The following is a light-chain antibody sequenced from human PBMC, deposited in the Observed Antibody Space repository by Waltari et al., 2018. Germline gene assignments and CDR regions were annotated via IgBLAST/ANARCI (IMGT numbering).Light chain of an antibody. V-gene: IGLV4-69*01. CDR1: WGHSSYS. CDR3: QTWATGVGI. J-gene: IGLJ2*01. Sequence: QVVLTQSPSASASLGASVKLTCTLSWGHSSYSIAWHQQQPGKAPRDLMKINSDGGHTKGDGVPDRFSGSTSGADRYLIISSLQSDDEADYYCQTWATGVGIFGGGTRLTVL. CDR2: INSDGGH.